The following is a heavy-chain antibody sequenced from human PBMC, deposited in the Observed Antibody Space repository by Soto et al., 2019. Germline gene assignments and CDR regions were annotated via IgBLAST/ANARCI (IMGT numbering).Heavy chain of an antibody. CDR2: FDPEDGET. CDR3: ATGKGYYDFWSGEYRKANFEY. J-gene: IGHJ4*02. CDR1: GYTLTELS. V-gene: IGHV1-24*01. D-gene: IGHD3-3*01. Sequence: ASVKVSCKVSGYTLTELSMHWVRQAPGKGLEWMGGFDPEDGETIYAQKFQGRVTMTEDTSTDTAYMELSSLRSEDTAVYYCATGKGYYDFWSGEYRKANFEYWGQGTLVTVSS.